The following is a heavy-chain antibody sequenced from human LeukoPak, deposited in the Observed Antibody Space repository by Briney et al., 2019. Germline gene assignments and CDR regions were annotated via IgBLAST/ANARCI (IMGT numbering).Heavy chain of an antibody. CDR1: AYTFTNYG. CDR2: ISAHNGNT. CDR3: ARDGYFDH. V-gene: IGHV1-18*01. J-gene: IGHJ4*02. Sequence: ASVKVSCKAFAYTFTNYGIAWVRQAPGQGLEWMGWISAHNGNTNYAQKLQGRVTMTTDTSTSTAYMELRSLASDDTAVYYCARDGYFDHWGQGTLVTVSS.